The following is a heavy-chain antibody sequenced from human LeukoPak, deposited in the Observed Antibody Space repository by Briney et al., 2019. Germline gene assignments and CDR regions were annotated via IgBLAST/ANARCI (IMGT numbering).Heavy chain of an antibody. D-gene: IGHD3-10*01. J-gene: IGHJ5*02. V-gene: IGHV4-59*08. CDR3: ARHLILWFGAAGWFDP. CDR1: GGSISSYY. CDR2: IYYSGST. Sequence: SETLSLTCTVSGGSISSYYWSWIRQPPGKGLEWIGYIYYSGSTNYNPSLKSRVTISVDTSKNQFSLKLSSVTAADTAVYYCARHLILWFGAAGWFDPWGQGTLVTVSS.